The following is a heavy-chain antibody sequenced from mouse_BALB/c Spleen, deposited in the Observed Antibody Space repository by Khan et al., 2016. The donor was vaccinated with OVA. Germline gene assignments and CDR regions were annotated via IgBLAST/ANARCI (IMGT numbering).Heavy chain of an antibody. J-gene: IGHJ3*01. CDR3: ARNYGSCYGFAY. D-gene: IGHD1-1*01. V-gene: IGHV3-8*02. Sequence: EVQLVESGPSLVKPSQTLSLTCSVTGDSITSGYWNWIRKFPGNKLEYMGYISYSGSTYYNPSLKSRISITRDTSKNQYYLQLNSVTNEDTATYYGARNYGSCYGFAYWGQGTLVTVSA. CDR2: ISYSGST. CDR1: GDSITSGY.